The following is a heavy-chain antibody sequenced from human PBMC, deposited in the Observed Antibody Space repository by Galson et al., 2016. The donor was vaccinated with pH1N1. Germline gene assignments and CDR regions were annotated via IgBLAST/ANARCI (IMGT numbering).Heavy chain of an antibody. Sequence: TLSPTCTVSGGSISSGSYYWSWIRQPAGKGLEWIGYIYTSGSTNYNPSLKSRVTISVDTSKNQFSLKLNSVTAADTAVYYCAKAPYGDYVKWFDPWGQGTLVTVSS. D-gene: IGHD4-17*01. CDR2: IYTSGST. CDR3: AKAPYGDYVKWFDP. CDR1: GGSISSGSYY. V-gene: IGHV4-61*09. J-gene: IGHJ5*02.